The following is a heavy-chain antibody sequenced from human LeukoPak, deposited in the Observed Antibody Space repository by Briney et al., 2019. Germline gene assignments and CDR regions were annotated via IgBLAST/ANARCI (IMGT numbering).Heavy chain of an antibody. CDR3: ATGGYYLDY. CDR2: ISGSGGST. V-gene: IGHV3-23*01. J-gene: IGHJ4*02. D-gene: IGHD6-13*01. CDR1: GFTFSSYA. Sequence: GGSLRLSCAASGFTFSSYAMSWVRQAPGKGLEWVSGISGSGGSTYYADSVKGRFTISRDNSRNTLYLQMNSLRAEDTAVYYCATGGYYLDYWGQGTLVTVSS.